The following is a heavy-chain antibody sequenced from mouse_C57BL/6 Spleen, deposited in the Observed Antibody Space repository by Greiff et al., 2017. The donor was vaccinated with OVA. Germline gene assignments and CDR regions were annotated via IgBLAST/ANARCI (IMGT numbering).Heavy chain of an antibody. CDR2: INPNNGGT. CDR1: GYTFTDYN. Sequence: VKLQQSGPELVKPGASVKMSCKASGYTFTDYNMHWVKQSHGKSLEWIGYINPNNGGTSYNQKFKGKATLTVTKDSSTADMELRSLTSEDSAVYYCARNYGSSRFAYWGQGALVTVSA. J-gene: IGHJ3*01. V-gene: IGHV1-22*01. D-gene: IGHD1-1*01. CDR3: ARNYGSSRFAY.